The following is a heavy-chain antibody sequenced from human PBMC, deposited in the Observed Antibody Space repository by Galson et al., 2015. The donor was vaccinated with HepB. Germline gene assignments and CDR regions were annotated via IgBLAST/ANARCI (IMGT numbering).Heavy chain of an antibody. J-gene: IGHJ4*02. V-gene: IGHV3-64D*06. CDR1: GFTFSTFA. CDR3: VKGPLYYYGSGTYFDY. Sequence: SLRLSCAVSGFTFSTFAMHWVRQAAGKGLDYVSAISSGGGSTYYADSVRGRFTISRDDSKDTLYLQMSSLRPEDTAVYYCVKGPLYYYGSGTYFDYWGQGALVTVSS. D-gene: IGHD3-10*01. CDR2: ISSGGGST.